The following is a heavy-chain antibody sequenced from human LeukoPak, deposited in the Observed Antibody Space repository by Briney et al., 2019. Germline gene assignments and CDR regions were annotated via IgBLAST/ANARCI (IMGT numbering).Heavy chain of an antibody. V-gene: IGHV4-34*01. J-gene: IGHJ5*02. D-gene: IGHD6-13*01. Sequence: SETLSLTCAVYGGSFSGYYWSWIRQPPGKGLEWIGDINHSGSTNYNPSLKSRVTISVDTSKNQFSLKLSSVTAADTAVYYCARAHSSSWYFVWFDPWGQGTLVTVSS. CDR1: GGSFSGYY. CDR3: ARAHSSSWYFVWFDP. CDR2: INHSGST.